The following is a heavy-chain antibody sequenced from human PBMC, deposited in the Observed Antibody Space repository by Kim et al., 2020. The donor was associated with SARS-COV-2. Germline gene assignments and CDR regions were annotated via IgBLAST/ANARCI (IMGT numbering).Heavy chain of an antibody. D-gene: IGHD4-17*01. J-gene: IGHJ4*02. CDR3: AKDSGNDYGDKLDY. Sequence: AGSVKGRFTISIDKSKNTMYLQMNSLRAEDTAVYYCAKDSGNDYGDKLDYWGQGTLVTVSS. V-gene: IGHV3-23*01.